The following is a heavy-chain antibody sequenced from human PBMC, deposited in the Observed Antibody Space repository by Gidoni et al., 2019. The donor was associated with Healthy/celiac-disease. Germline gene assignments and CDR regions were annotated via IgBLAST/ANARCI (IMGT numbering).Heavy chain of an antibody. CDR1: GGSFSGYY. Sequence: QVQLQQWGAGLLKPSETLSLPCAVYGGSFSGYYWSWIRQPPGKGLEWIGEINHSGSTNYNPSLKSRVTISVDTSKNQFSLKLSSVTAADTAVYYCGTVRGYFDYWGQGTLVTVSS. CDR2: INHSGST. V-gene: IGHV4-34*01. J-gene: IGHJ4*02. CDR3: GTVRGYFDY.